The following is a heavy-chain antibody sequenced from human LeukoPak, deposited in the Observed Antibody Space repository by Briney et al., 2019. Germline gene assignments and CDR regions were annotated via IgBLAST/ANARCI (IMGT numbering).Heavy chain of an antibody. D-gene: IGHD1-1*01. CDR2: ISWDGGST. J-gene: IGHJ4*02. CDR1: GFTFDDYT. Sequence: PGGSLRLSCAASGFTFDDYTMHWVRQAPGKGLEWVSLISWDGGSTYYADSVKGRFTISRDNSKNSLYLQMNSLRTEDTALYYCAKGSRDWNDEGRFDYWGQGTLVTVSS. CDR3: AKGSRDWNDEGRFDY. V-gene: IGHV3-43*01.